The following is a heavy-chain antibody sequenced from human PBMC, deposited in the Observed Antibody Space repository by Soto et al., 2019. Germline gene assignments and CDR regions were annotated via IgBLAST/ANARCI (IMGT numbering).Heavy chain of an antibody. D-gene: IGHD3-22*01. J-gene: IGHJ4*02. CDR2: IYHSGST. V-gene: IGHV4-4*02. CDR3: ARDYYDSSGYQDYFDY. Sequence: SETLSLTCAVSGGSISSSNWWSWVRQPPGKGLEWIGEIYHSGSTNYNPSLKSRVTISVDKSKNQFSLKLSSVTAADTAVYYCARDYYDSSGYQDYFDYWGQGTLVTVSS. CDR1: GGSISSSNW.